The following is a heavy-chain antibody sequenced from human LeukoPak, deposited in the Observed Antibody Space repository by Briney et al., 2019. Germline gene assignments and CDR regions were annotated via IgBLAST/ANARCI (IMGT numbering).Heavy chain of an antibody. V-gene: IGHV5-51*01. CDR2: IYPGDSDT. D-gene: IGHD3-22*01. J-gene: IGHJ4*02. CDR1: GYSFTSYW. Sequence: GESLKISCKGSGYSFTSYWIGWVRQMPGKGLEWMGIIYPGDSDTRYSPSFQGQVTISADKSISTAYLQWSSLKASDTAMYYCARLGGYYYDSSGYWEDYWGQGTLVTVSS. CDR3: ARLGGYYYDSSGYWEDY.